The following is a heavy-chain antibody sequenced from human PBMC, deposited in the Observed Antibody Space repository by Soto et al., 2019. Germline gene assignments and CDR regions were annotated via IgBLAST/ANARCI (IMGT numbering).Heavy chain of an antibody. CDR2: ISNDGNNK. CDR3: AIGRDPYNYNY. D-gene: IGHD5-12*01. Sequence: GGSLRLSCAASGFPFSSFAMHWVRQAPGKGLEWVAVISNDGNNKNYADSVKGRLTISRDNSMNTLYLQMSSLRPDDTAVYYCAIGRDPYNYNYWGRGTLVTVSS. CDR1: GFPFSSFA. J-gene: IGHJ4*02. V-gene: IGHV3-30-3*01.